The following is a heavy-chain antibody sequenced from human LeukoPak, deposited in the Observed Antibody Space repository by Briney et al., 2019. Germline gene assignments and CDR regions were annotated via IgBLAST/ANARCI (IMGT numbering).Heavy chain of an antibody. D-gene: IGHD6-19*01. V-gene: IGHV1-8*01. CDR2: MNANSGDT. CDR3: ARKVAVAGTENWFDP. Sequence: ASVKVSCKASGYTFTSYDINWVRQATGQGLEWMGWMNANSGDTGYAQNFQGRVTMTRNTSISTAYMELSSLRSEDTAIYYCARKVAVAGTENWFDPWGQGTLVTVSS. CDR1: GYTFTSYD. J-gene: IGHJ5*02.